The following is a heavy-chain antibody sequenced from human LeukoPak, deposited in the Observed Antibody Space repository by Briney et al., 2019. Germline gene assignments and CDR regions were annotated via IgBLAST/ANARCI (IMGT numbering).Heavy chain of an antibody. CDR1: GGSISSYY. CDR3: ARVISSSWYGYYYYYMDV. CDR2: IYTSGST. D-gene: IGHD6-13*01. J-gene: IGHJ6*03. V-gene: IGHV4-4*07. Sequence: SETLSLTCTVSGGSISSYYWGWVRQPAGKGLEWVGRIYTSGSTNYNPSLKSRVTMSVDTSKNQFSLKLSSVTAADTAVYYCARVISSSWYGYYYYYMDVWGKGTTVTVSS.